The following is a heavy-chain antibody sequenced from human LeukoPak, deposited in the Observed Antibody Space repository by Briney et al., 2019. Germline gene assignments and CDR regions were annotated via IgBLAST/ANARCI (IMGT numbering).Heavy chain of an antibody. D-gene: IGHD5-18*01. CDR2: IIPIFGTA. Sequence: SVKVSCKASGGTFISYAISWVRQAPGQGLEWMGGIIPIFGTAHYAQKFQGRVTTTADESTSTAYMELRSLRSEDTAVYYCALVTAMVTSYYYMDVWGKGTTVTVSS. J-gene: IGHJ6*03. CDR3: ALVTAMVTSYYYMDV. CDR1: GGTFISYA. V-gene: IGHV1-69*13.